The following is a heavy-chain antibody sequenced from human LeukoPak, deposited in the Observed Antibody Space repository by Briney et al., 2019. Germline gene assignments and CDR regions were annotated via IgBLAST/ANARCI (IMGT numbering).Heavy chain of an antibody. Sequence: PGRSLRLFCAASGFTFSSYAMHSVRQAPGKGLEWVAVISYDGSNKYYAHSVKGRFTISRDNSKNTLYLQMNSLRAEDTAVYYCATYGSGSHKSQPFDYWGQGTLVTVSS. D-gene: IGHD3-10*01. CDR2: ISYDGSNK. CDR1: GFTFSSYA. CDR3: ATYGSGSHKSQPFDY. V-gene: IGHV3-30*04. J-gene: IGHJ4*02.